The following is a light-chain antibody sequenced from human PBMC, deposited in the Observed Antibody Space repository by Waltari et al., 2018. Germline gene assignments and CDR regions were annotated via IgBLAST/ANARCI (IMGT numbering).Light chain of an antibody. CDR1: TRNVGDCNY. CDR3: SSYTSSSTVV. V-gene: IGLV2-14*03. J-gene: IGLJ2*01. CDR2: EVS. Sequence: QSALPPPASVSGSPGPSITISCTGTTRNVGDCNYVTLYQQPPGKAPKLIIYEVSNRPSGFPNRFSGSRSGKTASLTISGLQAEDEADYYCSSYTSSSTVVFGGGTKVAVL.